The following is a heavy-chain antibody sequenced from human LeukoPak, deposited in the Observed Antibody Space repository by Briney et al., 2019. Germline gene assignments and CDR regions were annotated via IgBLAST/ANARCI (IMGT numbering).Heavy chain of an antibody. CDR2: IYYSGST. CDR3: ARGKDMTTVVIDY. Sequence: SSETLSLTCTVSGGSTSSYYWSWIRQPPGKGLEWIGYIYYSGSTNYNPSLKSRVTISVDTSKNQFSLKLSSVTAADTAVYYCARGKDMTTVVIDYWGQGTLVTVSS. V-gene: IGHV4-59*01. J-gene: IGHJ4*02. D-gene: IGHD4-23*01. CDR1: GGSTSSYY.